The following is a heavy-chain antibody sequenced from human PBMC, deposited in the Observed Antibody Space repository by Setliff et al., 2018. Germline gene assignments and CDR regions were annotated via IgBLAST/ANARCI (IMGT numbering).Heavy chain of an antibody. Sequence: GGSLRLSCAASGFVVSNNEMSWVRQAPEKGLEWVSVTYASGATNYADSVKGSFTISRDNSKNTLYLQMNSLRAEDTAVYYCRLWFEETWMDYWGQGTLVTVSS. D-gene: IGHD3-10*01. CDR2: TYASGAT. CDR3: RLWFEETWMDY. CDR1: GFVVSNNE. V-gene: IGHV3-53*01. J-gene: IGHJ4*02.